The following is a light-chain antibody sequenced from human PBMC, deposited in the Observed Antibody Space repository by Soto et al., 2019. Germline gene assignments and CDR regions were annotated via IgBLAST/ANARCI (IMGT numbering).Light chain of an antibody. CDR1: QGSSNY. CDR3: QQLTSYPRST. CDR2: ATS. V-gene: IGKV1-9*01. Sequence: DIQLTQSPSFLSASVGDRVTITCRASQGSSNYLAWYQQRPGKAPKLLIYATSTLQTGVPSRFSGSGSGTEFTLTIRSQQPEDFATYHCQQLTSYPRSTFGQGTRLEI. J-gene: IGKJ5*01.